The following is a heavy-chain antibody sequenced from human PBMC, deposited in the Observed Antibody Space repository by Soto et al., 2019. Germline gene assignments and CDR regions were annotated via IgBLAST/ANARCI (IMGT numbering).Heavy chain of an antibody. CDR2: ISGSGGST. CDR1: GFTFSSYA. Sequence: GGSLRLSCAASGFTFSSYAMSWVRQAPGKGLEWVSAISGSGGSTYYADSVKGRFTISRDNSKNTLYLQMNSLRAEDTAVYYCAKTNDFWSGYLPLYYMDVWGKGTTVTVSS. V-gene: IGHV3-23*01. CDR3: AKTNDFWSGYLPLYYMDV. J-gene: IGHJ6*03. D-gene: IGHD3-3*01.